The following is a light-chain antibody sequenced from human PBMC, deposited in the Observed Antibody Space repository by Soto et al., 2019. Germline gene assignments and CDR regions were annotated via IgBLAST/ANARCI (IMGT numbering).Light chain of an antibody. J-gene: IGLJ3*02. CDR3: AAWDDSLNGLL. V-gene: IGLV1-44*01. Sequence: QSVLTQPPSVSAAPGQKVTISCSGSSSNIGNNYVSWYQQLPGTAPKLLIYNDNQRPSGVPDRFSGSKSGTSASLAISGLHSDDEADYYCAAWDDSLNGLLFGGGTKLTVL. CDR1: SSNIGNNY. CDR2: NDN.